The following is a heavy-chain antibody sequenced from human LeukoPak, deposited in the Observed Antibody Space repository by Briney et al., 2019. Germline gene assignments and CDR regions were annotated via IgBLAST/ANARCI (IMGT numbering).Heavy chain of an antibody. CDR1: GFTFSSYA. CDR3: ARAVLRFLEWSTPQYYYYGMDV. V-gene: IGHV3-30-3*01. D-gene: IGHD3-3*01. CDR2: ISYDGSNK. Sequence: PGRSLRLSCAASGFTFSSYAMHWVRQAPGKGLEWVAVISYDGSNKYYADSVKGRFTISRDNSKNTLYLQMNSLRAEDTAVYYCARAVLRFLEWSTPQYYYYGMDVWGQGTTVTVSS. J-gene: IGHJ6*02.